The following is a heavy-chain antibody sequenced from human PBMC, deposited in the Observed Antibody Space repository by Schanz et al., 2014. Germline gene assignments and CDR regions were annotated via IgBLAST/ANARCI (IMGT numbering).Heavy chain of an antibody. D-gene: IGHD3-9*01. Sequence: VPLLQFGGGVVQPGRSLRLSCAASGFTFSSYAMHWVRQAPGKGLEWVSSISSSGSYIHYADSVKGRFTISRDNAKNTLYLQMNSLRAEDTAVYYCARDSRPNYDFLTAYYSIDYWGQGTLVTVSS. J-gene: IGHJ4*02. CDR1: GFTFSSYA. V-gene: IGHV3-21*01. CDR3: ARDSRPNYDFLTAYYSIDY. CDR2: ISSSGSYI.